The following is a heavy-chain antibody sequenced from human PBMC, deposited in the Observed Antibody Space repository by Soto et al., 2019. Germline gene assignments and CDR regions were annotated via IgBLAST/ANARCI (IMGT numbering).Heavy chain of an antibody. CDR3: AKDTYDSSGYYSYYYYGMDV. CDR1: GFTFSSYG. V-gene: IGHV3-30*18. D-gene: IGHD3-22*01. Sequence: GGSLRLSCAASGFTFSSYGMHWVRQAPGKGLEWVAVISYDGSNKYYADSVKGRFTISRDNSKNTLYLQMNSLRAEDTAVYYCAKDTYDSSGYYSYYYYGMDVWGQGTTVTVSS. J-gene: IGHJ6*02. CDR2: ISYDGSNK.